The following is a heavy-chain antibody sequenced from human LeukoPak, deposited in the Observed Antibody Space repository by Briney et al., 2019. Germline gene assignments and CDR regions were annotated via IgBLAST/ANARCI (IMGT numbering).Heavy chain of an antibody. CDR1: GGTFSSYA. CDR2: IIPIFGTA. D-gene: IGHD2-15*01. CDR3: ASVYCSGGSCYYYGMDV. V-gene: IGHV1-69*13. J-gene: IGHJ6*02. Sequence: GASVKVSCKASGGTFSSYAISWLRQAPGQGLDWMGGIIPIFGTANYAQKFQGRVTITADESTSTAYMELSSLRSEDTAVYYCASVYCSGGSCYYYGMDVWGQGTTVTVSS.